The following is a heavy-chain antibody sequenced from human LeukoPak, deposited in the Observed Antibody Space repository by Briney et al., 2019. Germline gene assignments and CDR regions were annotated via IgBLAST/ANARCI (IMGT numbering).Heavy chain of an antibody. CDR1: GGAFTRAA. D-gene: IGHD3-10*01. J-gene: IGHJ6*03. Sequence: SVKVSCKASGGAFTRAAVSWVRQAPGQGLEWMGGVIPHSGIADYAQKFQGRVTLTADESTSTVYMELNRLTSEDTAVYYCATPRMEYYGSGTHYSYYYVDVWGSGTAVTVSS. V-gene: IGHV1-69*13. CDR2: VIPHSGIA. CDR3: ATPRMEYYGSGTHYSYYYVDV.